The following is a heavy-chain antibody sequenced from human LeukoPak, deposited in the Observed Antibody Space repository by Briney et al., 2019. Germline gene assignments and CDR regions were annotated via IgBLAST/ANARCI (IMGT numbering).Heavy chain of an antibody. CDR3: ARDFCSGGSCYPDAFDI. J-gene: IGHJ3*02. Sequence: GSPRLSCAASGFTFSSYGMHWVGQAPGKGLEWVAVIWYDGTNTYYADSVKGRFTISRDNSKNTLYLQMNSLRAEDTAVYYCARDFCSGGSCYPDAFDIRGQGTPGTVSS. CDR1: GFTFSSYG. D-gene: IGHD2-15*01. CDR2: IWYDGTNT. V-gene: IGHV3-33*01.